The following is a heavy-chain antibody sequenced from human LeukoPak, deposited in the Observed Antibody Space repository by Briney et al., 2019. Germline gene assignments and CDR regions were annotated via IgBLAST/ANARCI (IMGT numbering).Heavy chain of an antibody. CDR3: ARDDRESDWLGEEDY. CDR2: ISWNSGSI. J-gene: IGHJ4*02. CDR1: GFTFDDYA. V-gene: IGHV3-9*01. Sequence: GGSLRLSCAASGFTFDDYAMHWVRQAPGKGLEWVSGISWNSGSIGYADSVKGRFTISRDNAKNSLYLQMNSLTVEDTAVYYCARDDRESDWLGEEDYWGQGTLVTVSS. D-gene: IGHD3-10*01.